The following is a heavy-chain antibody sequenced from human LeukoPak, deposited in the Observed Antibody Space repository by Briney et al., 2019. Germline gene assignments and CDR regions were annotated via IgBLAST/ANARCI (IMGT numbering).Heavy chain of an antibody. CDR2: IRNDGSII. CDR3: ARDRAVAGLYDY. V-gene: IGHV3-30*02. J-gene: IGHJ4*02. CDR1: GFTFSSYG. Sequence: GGSLRLSCAASGFTFSSYGMHWIRQAPGKGLEWVAFIRNDGSIIYNADSVKGRFTISRDNAKNSLYLQMNSLRAEDTAVYYCARDRAVAGLYDYWGQGTLVTVSS. D-gene: IGHD6-19*01.